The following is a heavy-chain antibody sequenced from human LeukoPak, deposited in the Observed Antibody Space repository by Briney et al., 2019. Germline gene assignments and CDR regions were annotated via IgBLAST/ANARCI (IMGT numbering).Heavy chain of an antibody. J-gene: IGHJ6*04. V-gene: IGHV3-21*01. CDR2: ISSSSSYI. CDR3: ARAGVVANYGMDV. Sequence: GGSLRLSCAASGFTFSSYSMNWVRQAPGKGLEWVSSISSSSSYIYYADSVKGRFTISRDNAKNSLYLQMNSLRAEDTAVYYCARAGVVANYGMDVWGKGTTVTVSS. D-gene: IGHD3-22*01. CDR1: GFTFSSYS.